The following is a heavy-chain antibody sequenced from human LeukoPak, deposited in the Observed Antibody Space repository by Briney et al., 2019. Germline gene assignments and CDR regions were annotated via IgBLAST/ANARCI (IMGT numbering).Heavy chain of an antibody. CDR2: IYYSGST. Sequence: GSLRLSCAASGFTFSSYAMSWVRQAPGKGLEWIGSIYYSGSTYYNPSLKSRVTISVDTSKNQFSLKLSSVTAADTAVYYCARVEYSSSTLYWGQGTLVTVSS. CDR1: GFTFSSYA. V-gene: IGHV4-39*01. J-gene: IGHJ4*02. D-gene: IGHD6-6*01. CDR3: ARVEYSSSTLY.